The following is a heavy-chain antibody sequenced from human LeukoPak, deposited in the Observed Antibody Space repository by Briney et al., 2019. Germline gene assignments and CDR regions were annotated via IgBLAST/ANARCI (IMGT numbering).Heavy chain of an antibody. CDR3: AKDIGLLRGLSDY. CDR2: ISGSGGST. CDR1: GFTFSSYA. J-gene: IGHJ4*02. V-gene: IGHV3-23*01. Sequence: GGSLRLSCAASGFTFSSYAMSWVRQAPGKGLEWVSAISGSGGSTYYADSVKGRFTISRDNSKNTLFLQMNSLRAEDTALYYCAKDIGLLRGLSDYWGQGTLVTVSS. D-gene: IGHD2-15*01.